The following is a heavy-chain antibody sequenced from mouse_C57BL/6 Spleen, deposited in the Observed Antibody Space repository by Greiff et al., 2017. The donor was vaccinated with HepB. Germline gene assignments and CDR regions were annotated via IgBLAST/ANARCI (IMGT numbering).Heavy chain of an antibody. D-gene: IGHD2-3*01. CDR3: ARRAGYYLYWYFDV. CDR1: GYTFTSYW. J-gene: IGHJ1*03. CDR2: IDPSDSET. Sequence: QVQLQQPGAELVRPGSSVKLSCKASGYTFTSYWMHWVKQRPIQGLEWIGNIDPSDSETHYNQKFKDKATLTVDKSSSTAYMQLSSLTSEDSAVYYRARRAGYYLYWYFDVWGTGTTVTVSS. V-gene: IGHV1-52*01.